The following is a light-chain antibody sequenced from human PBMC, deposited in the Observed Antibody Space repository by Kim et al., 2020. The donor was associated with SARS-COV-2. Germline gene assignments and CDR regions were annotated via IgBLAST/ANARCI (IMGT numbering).Light chain of an antibody. CDR3: CSYAGSSTYV. Sequence: QSITISCTGTSSDVGSYNLVSWYQQHPGEAPKLMIYEVSKRPSGVSNRFSGSKSGNTASLTISGLQAEDEADYYCCSYAGSSTYVFGTGTKVTVL. CDR1: SSDVGSYNL. CDR2: EVS. J-gene: IGLJ1*01. V-gene: IGLV2-23*02.